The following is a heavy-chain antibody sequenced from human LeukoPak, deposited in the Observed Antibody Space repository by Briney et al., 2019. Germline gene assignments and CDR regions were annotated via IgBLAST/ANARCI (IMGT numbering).Heavy chain of an antibody. Sequence: PGRSLRLSCAASGFTFSSYAMHWVRQAPGKGLEWVAVISYDGSNKYYADSVKGRFTISRDNSKNTLYLQMNSLRAEDTAVYYCAREDSLLWFGESFDYWGQGTLVTVSS. D-gene: IGHD3-10*01. CDR3: AREDSLLWFGESFDY. CDR1: GFTFSSYA. V-gene: IGHV3-30-3*01. CDR2: ISYDGSNK. J-gene: IGHJ4*02.